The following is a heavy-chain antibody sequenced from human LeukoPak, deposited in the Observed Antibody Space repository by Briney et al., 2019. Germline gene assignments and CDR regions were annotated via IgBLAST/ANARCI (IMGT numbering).Heavy chain of an antibody. CDR2: ISSSSSYI. CDR3: TTDLRFDFWSGYYPVYFDY. CDR1: GFTFSSYS. Sequence: PGGSLRLSCAASGFTFSSYSMNWVRQAPGKGLEWVSSISSSSSYIYYADSVKGRFTISRDNAKNSLYLQMNSLRAEDTAVYYCTTDLRFDFWSGYYPVYFDYWGQGTLVTVSS. J-gene: IGHJ4*02. V-gene: IGHV3-21*01. D-gene: IGHD3-3*01.